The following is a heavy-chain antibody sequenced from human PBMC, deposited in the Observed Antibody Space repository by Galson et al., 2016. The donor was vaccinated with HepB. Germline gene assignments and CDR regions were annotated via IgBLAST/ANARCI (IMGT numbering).Heavy chain of an antibody. J-gene: IGHJ5*01. CDR1: HSSLTSYY. CDR2: IYYNGRP. V-gene: IGHV4-59*01. D-gene: IGHD3-22*01. Sequence: SETLSLTCSVSHSSLTSYYWSWIRLPPGKGLEWIGLIYYNGRPTYNPSLKSRVTISVDTSASELSLNLASVTAADTAVYFCARGEDYYDRNGQWLPDSWGQGILVTVSS. CDR3: ARGEDYYDRNGQWLPDS.